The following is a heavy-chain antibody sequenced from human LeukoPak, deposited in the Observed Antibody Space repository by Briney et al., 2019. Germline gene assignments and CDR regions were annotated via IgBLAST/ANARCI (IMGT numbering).Heavy chain of an antibody. D-gene: IGHD1-26*01. CDR3: ASLSGSEGEGNFDY. CDR1: GGTFSSYA. Sequence: ASVKVSCKASGGTFSSYAISWVRQAPGQGLEWMGGIIPIFGTANYAQKFQGRVTITTDESTSTAYMELSSLRSEDTAVYYCASLSGSEGEGNFDYWGQGTLVTVSS. V-gene: IGHV1-69*05. CDR2: IIPIFGTA. J-gene: IGHJ4*02.